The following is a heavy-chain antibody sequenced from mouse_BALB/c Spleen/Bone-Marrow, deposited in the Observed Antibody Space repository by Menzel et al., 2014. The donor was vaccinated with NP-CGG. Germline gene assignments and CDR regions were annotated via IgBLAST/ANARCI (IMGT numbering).Heavy chain of an antibody. CDR3: ARYYYGSSLFDY. CDR1: GFNIKDTY. Sequence: VQLQQSGAELVEPGASVKLSCTASGFNIKDTYMHWVKQRPEQGLEWIGRIDPANGNTKYDPKFQGKATITADTSSNTAYLQLSSLTSEYTAVYYCARYYYGSSLFDYWGQGTTLTVSS. CDR2: IDPANGNT. J-gene: IGHJ2*01. V-gene: IGHV14-3*02. D-gene: IGHD1-1*01.